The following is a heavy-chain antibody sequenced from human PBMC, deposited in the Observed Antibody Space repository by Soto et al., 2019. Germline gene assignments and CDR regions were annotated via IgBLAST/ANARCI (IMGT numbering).Heavy chain of an antibody. D-gene: IGHD3-3*01. J-gene: IGHJ4*02. CDR3: AKDSSGTLFPDYY. Sequence: GGSLRLSCAASGFTFSSYAMSWVRQAPGKGLKWVSSISGSGGSSYYADSVKGRFTISRDNSKNTLYLQMNSLRAEDTAIYYCAKDSSGTLFPDYYWGQGTLVTVSS. CDR1: GFTFSSYA. CDR2: ISGSGGSS. V-gene: IGHV3-23*01.